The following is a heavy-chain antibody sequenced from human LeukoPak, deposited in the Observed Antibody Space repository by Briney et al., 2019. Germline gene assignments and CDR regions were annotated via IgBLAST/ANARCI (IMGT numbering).Heavy chain of an antibody. D-gene: IGHD5/OR15-5a*01. J-gene: IGHJ6*02. CDR3: AKAMSYYYYSSGMDV. Sequence: GGSLRLSCAASGFTFSSYAMSWVRQAPGKGLEWVSAISGSGGSTYYADSVKGRFTISRDNSKNTLYLQMNSLRAEDTAVYYCAKAMSYYYYSSGMDVWGQGTTVTVSS. CDR1: GFTFSSYA. V-gene: IGHV3-23*01. CDR2: ISGSGGST.